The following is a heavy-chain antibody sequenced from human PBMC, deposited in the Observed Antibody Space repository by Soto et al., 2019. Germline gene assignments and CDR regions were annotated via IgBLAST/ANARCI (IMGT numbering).Heavy chain of an antibody. V-gene: IGHV3-7*01. J-gene: IGHJ4*02. CDR3: VRASL. Sequence: GSLRLSCAASGFTFSSVWMSWVRQAPGKGLEWVATINQDGREIYYVDSVKGRFTISRDNAKNSLYLEMNSLRAEDTAVYYCVRASLWGQGTLVTVSS. CDR2: INQDGREI. CDR1: GFTFSSVW.